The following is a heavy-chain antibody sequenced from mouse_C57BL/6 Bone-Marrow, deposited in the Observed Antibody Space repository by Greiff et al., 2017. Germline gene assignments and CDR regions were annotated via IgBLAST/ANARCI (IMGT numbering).Heavy chain of an antibody. CDR1: GFTFSSYA. D-gene: IGHD2-5*01. V-gene: IGHV5-4*01. J-gene: IGHJ4*01. CDR3: ARDSNRYAMDY. CDR2: ISDGGSYT. Sequence: EVQLVESGGGLVKPGGSLKLSCAASGFTFSSYAMSWVRQTPEKRLEWVATISDGGSYTYYPDNVKGRFTISRDNAKNDLYLQMSYLKSEDTAMYYCARDSNRYAMDYWGQGTSVTVSS.